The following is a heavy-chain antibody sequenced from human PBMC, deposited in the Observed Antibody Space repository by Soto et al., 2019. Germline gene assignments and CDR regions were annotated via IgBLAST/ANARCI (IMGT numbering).Heavy chain of an antibody. D-gene: IGHD3-9*01. J-gene: IGHJ4*02. V-gene: IGHV4-38-2*02. CDR2: IYHSGST. Sequence: LSLTCAVSGYSISSGYYWGWIRQPPGKGLEWIGSIYHSGSTYYNPSLKSRVTISVDTSKNQFSLKLSSVTAADTAVYYCARDSYYDILTGYYHFDYWGQGTLVTVSS. CDR1: GYSISSGYY. CDR3: ARDSYYDILTGYYHFDY.